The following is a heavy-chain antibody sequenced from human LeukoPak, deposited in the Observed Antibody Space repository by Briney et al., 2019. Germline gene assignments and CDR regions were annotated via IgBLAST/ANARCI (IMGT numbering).Heavy chain of an antibody. V-gene: IGHV4-4*02. Sequence: SGTLSLTCAVSGGSISSSNWWSWVRQPPGKGLEWIGEINHSGSTNYNPSLKSRVTISVDTSKNQFSLKLSSVTAADTAVYYCARAHYYDSSGLDAFDIWGQGTMVTVSS. J-gene: IGHJ3*02. CDR1: GGSISSSNW. CDR2: INHSGST. D-gene: IGHD3-22*01. CDR3: ARAHYYDSSGLDAFDI.